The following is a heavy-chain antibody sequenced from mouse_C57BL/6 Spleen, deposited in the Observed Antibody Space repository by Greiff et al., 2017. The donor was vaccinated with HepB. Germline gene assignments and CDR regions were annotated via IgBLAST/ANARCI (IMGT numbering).Heavy chain of an antibody. J-gene: IGHJ3*01. D-gene: IGHD2-4*01. V-gene: IGHV3-6*01. Sequence: ESGPGLVKPSQSLSLTCSVTGYSITSGYYWNWIRQFPGNKLEWMGYISYDGSNNYNPSLKNRISITRDTSKNQFFLKLISVTTEDTATYYCAREGITTGGFAYWGQGTLVTVSA. CDR1: GYSITSGYY. CDR2: ISYDGSN. CDR3: AREGITTGGFAY.